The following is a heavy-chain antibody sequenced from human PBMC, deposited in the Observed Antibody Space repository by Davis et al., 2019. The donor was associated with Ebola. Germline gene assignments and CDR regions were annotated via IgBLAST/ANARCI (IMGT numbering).Heavy chain of an antibody. J-gene: IGHJ4*02. CDR1: GFTFSNCA. CDR2: IRQDGGET. Sequence: GESLKISCAASGFTFSNCAMTWVRQAPGKGLEWVANIRQDGGETYYADSVKGRFAISRDNAKNSLYLQMNSLRAEDTAIYYCARDAVPAAQDYWGQGTLVTVSS. D-gene: IGHD2-2*01. V-gene: IGHV3-7*03. CDR3: ARDAVPAAQDY.